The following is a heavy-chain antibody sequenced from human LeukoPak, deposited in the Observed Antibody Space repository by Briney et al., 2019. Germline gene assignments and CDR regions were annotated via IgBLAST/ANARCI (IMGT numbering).Heavy chain of an antibody. V-gene: IGHV1-2*02. J-gene: IGHJ5*02. D-gene: IGHD2-2*01. CDR2: INPNSGGT. CDR3: ARDLVVVPAAIHWFDP. Sequence: ASVKVSCKASGGTFSSYAISWVRQAPGQGLEWMGWINPNSGGTNYAQKFQGRVTMTRDTSISTAYMELSRLRSDDTAVYYCARDLVVVPAAIHWFDPWGQGTLVTVSS. CDR1: GGTFSSYA.